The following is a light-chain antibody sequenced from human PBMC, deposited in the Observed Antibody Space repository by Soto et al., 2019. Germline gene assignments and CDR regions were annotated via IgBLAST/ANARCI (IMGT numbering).Light chain of an antibody. Sequence: DIVMTQSPDSLVVSLGERATINCKSSQSVLHSSNNQNFLAWYQQKPGLPPKLLIYWASTRESGVPDRFSGSGSGTDFTLTINSLQAEDVAVYYCQQFYSTPVTFGGGTKVEIK. CDR1: QSVLHSSNNQNF. CDR2: WAS. CDR3: QQFYSTPVT. J-gene: IGKJ4*01. V-gene: IGKV4-1*01.